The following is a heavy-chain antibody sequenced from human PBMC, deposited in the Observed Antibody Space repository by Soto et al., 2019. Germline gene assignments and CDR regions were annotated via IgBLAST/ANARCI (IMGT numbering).Heavy chain of an antibody. CDR2: ISGGGDGT. V-gene: IGHV3-23*01. CDR3: AGPGYSSQDY. Sequence: GGSLRLSCAASGFTFSSFALSWVRQAPGKGLEWVSAISGGGDGTDYADSVKGRFTISRDNSKKTLHLHMNSLRVEDTAVYYCAGPGYSSQDYWGQGALVTVSS. J-gene: IGHJ4*02. D-gene: IGHD5-18*01. CDR1: GFTFSSFA.